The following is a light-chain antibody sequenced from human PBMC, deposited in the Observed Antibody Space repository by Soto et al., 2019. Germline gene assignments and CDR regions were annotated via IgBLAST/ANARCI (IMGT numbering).Light chain of an antibody. J-gene: IGLJ3*02. CDR1: SSDIGTYNF. CDR3: CSYAVANTLV. Sequence: QSALTQPRSVSGSPGQSVTFSCIGTSSDIGTYNFVSWYQQNPGKAPKLLIYDVTKRPSSVPDRFSGSKSGNTAFLTISGLQSEDEADYYCCSYAVANTLVFGGGTKLTVL. CDR2: DVT. V-gene: IGLV2-11*01.